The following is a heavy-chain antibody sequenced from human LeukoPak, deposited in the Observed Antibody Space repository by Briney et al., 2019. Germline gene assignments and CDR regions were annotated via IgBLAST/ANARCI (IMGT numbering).Heavy chain of an antibody. CDR2: INPNSGGT. CDR1: GGTFSSYA. CDR3: ARSFGGSGSYPYY. V-gene: IGHV1-2*04. J-gene: IGHJ4*02. Sequence: ASVKVSCKASGGTFSSYAISWVRQAPGQGLEWMGWINPNSGGTNYAQKFQGWVTMTRDTSISTAYMELSRLRSDDTAVYYCARSFGGSGSYPYYWGQGTLVTVSS. D-gene: IGHD3-10*01.